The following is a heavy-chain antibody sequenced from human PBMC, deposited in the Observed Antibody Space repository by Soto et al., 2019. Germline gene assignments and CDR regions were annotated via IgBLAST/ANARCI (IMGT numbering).Heavy chain of an antibody. CDR1: GFSLSTSGMC. J-gene: IGHJ4*02. V-gene: IGHV2-70*01. Sequence: GPTLVNPTQTLTLTCTCSGFSLSTSGMCVSWIRQPPGKALEWLALIDWDDDKYYSTSLKTRLTISKDTSKNQVVLTMTNMDPVDTATYYCARTRIGYCSGGSCYHTWDYWGQGTLVTGSS. CDR2: IDWDDDK. D-gene: IGHD2-15*01. CDR3: ARTRIGYCSGGSCYHTWDY.